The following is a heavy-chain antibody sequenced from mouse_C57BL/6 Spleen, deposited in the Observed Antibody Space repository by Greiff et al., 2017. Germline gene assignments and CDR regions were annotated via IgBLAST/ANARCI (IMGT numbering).Heavy chain of an antibody. J-gene: IGHJ4*01. V-gene: IGHV5-15*01. CDR2: ISNLAYSI. CDR1: GFTFSDYG. Sequence: EVKLMESGGGLVQPGGSLKLSCAASGFTFSDYGMAWVRQAPRKGPEWVAFISNLAYSIYYADTVTGRCTISRENAKNTLYLEMSSLRSEDTAMYYCARHGMDYAMDYWGQGTSVTVSS. CDR3: ARHGMDYAMDY.